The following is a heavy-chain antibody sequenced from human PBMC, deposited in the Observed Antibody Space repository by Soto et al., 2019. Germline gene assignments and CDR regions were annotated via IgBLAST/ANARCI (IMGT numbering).Heavy chain of an antibody. J-gene: IGHJ3*01. Sequence: QVQLVQSGAEVKKPGASVKVSCKASGYTFSDYYIHWVRQAPGQGLEWMGWINPHSGGTNSAPKFQDWVTMTRDPTISTAYMELTSLRSDATAVYNCARDDDVGAFEVWGQGTVVPVSS. CDR1: GYTFSDYY. V-gene: IGHV1-2*04. CDR2: INPHSGGT. CDR3: ARDDDVGAFEV. D-gene: IGHD1-26*01.